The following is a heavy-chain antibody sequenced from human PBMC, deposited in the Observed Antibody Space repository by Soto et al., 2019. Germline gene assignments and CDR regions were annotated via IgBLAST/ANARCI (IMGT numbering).Heavy chain of an antibody. V-gene: IGHV4-4*02. D-gene: IGHD6-6*01. CDR3: ARDIGIAARKGYYGMDV. CDR1: GGSISSSNW. J-gene: IGHJ6*02. CDR2: IYHSGST. Sequence: SDTLSLTCAVSGGSISSSNWWSWVRQPPGKGLEWIGEIYHSGSTNYNPSLKSRVTISVDKSKNQFSLKLSSVTAADTAVYYCARDIGIAARKGYYGMDVWGQGTTVTVS.